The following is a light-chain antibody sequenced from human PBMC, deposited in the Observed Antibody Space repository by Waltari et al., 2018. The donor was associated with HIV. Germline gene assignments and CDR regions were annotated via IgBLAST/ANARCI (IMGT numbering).Light chain of an antibody. CDR3: TAWDDSLKGYV. Sequence: QSVLTQPPSASGTPGQRITISCSGSSSNIGSNTVNWYQQLPGTAPKLLIYRNDQRPSGVPDRFSGSRAGNSASRAISGLQSQDEADYCCTAWDDSLKGYVFGPGTKVTVL. CDR2: RND. CDR1: SSNIGSNT. J-gene: IGLJ1*01. V-gene: IGLV1-44*01.